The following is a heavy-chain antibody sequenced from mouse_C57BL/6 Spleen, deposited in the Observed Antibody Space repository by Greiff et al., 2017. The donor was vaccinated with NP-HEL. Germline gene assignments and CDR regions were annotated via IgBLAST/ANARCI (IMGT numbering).Heavy chain of an antibody. Sequence: QVQLQQPGAELVKPGASVKMSCKASGYTFTSYWITWVKQRPGQGLEWIGDIYPGSGSTTYNEKFKSKATLTVDTSSRTAYMQLSSLTSEDSAVYYCARDGYYIGDYWGQGTSVTVSS. J-gene: IGHJ4*01. CDR2: IYPGSGST. CDR1: GYTFTSYW. D-gene: IGHD2-3*01. V-gene: IGHV1-55*01. CDR3: ARDGYYIGDY.